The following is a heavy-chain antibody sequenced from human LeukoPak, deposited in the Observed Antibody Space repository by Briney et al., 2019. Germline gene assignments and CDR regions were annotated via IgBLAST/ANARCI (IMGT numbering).Heavy chain of an antibody. CDR2: IYYSGST. Sequence: SETLSLTCTVSGGSISSGDYYWSWIRQPPGKGLEWIGYIYYSGSTYYNPSLKSRVTISVDTSKNQFSLKLSSVTAADTAVYYCARDRGPDYGDYADYYYYGMDVWGQGTTVTVSS. CDR3: ARDRGPDYGDYADYYYYGMDV. V-gene: IGHV4-30-4*01. CDR1: GGSISSGDYY. D-gene: IGHD4-17*01. J-gene: IGHJ6*02.